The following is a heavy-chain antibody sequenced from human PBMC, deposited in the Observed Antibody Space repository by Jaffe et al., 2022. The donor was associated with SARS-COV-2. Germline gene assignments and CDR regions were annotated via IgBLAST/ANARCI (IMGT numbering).Heavy chain of an antibody. CDR3: AREFSGPHDAFDI. D-gene: IGHD5-12*01. Sequence: EVQLVESGGGLVQPGGSLRLSCAASGFTFSSYSMNWVRQAPGKGLEWVSYISSSSSTIYYADSVKGRFTISRDNAKNSLYLQMNSLRAEDTAVYYCAREFSGPHDAFDIWGQGTMVTVSS. J-gene: IGHJ3*02. CDR1: GFTFSSYS. CDR2: ISSSSSTI. V-gene: IGHV3-48*01.